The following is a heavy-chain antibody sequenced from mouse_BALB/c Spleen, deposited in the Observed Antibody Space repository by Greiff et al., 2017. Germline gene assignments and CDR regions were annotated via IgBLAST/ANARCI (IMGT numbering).Heavy chain of an antibody. CDR1: GFSLTSYG. Sequence: VHLVESGPGLVAPSQSLSITCTVSGFSLTSYGVHWVRQPPGKGLEWLGVIWAGGSTNYNSALMSRLSISKDNSKSQVFLKMNSLQTDDTAMYYCARGGGYGNYFDYWGQGTTLTVSS. CDR2: IWAGGST. CDR3: ARGGGYGNYFDY. J-gene: IGHJ2*01. V-gene: IGHV2-9*02. D-gene: IGHD2-1*01.